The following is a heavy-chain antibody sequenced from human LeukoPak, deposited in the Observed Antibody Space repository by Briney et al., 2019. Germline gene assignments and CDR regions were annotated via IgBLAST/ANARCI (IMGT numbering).Heavy chain of an antibody. D-gene: IGHD3-3*01. CDR2: INPNSGGT. CDR1: GYTFTGYY. J-gene: IGHJ6*02. V-gene: IGHV1-2*02. CDR3: ARDDRVTIFGPYGMDV. Sequence: ASVKVSCKASGYTFTGYYMHWVRQAPGQGLEWMGWINPNSGGTNYAQKFQGRVTMTRDTCISTAYMELSRLRSDDTAVYYCARDDRVTIFGPYGMDVWGQGTTVTVSS.